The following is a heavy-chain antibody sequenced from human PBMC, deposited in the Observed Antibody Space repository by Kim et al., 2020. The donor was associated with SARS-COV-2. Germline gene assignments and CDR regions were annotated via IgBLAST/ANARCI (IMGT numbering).Heavy chain of an antibody. J-gene: IGHJ4*03. Sequence: SETLSLTCTVSGGSISSYYWSWIRQPPGKGLEWVGYIYYSGSTNYNPSPKSRVTISVDTSKNQFSLKLSSVTAADTAVYYCARVIIAVAGTGYFGYWG. D-gene: IGHD6-19*01. V-gene: IGHV4-59*13. CDR3: ARVIIAVAGTGYFGY. CDR2: IYYSGST. CDR1: GGSISSYY.